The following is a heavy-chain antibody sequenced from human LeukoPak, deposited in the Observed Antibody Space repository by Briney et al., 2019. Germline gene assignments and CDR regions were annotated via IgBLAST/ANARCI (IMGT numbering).Heavy chain of an antibody. V-gene: IGHV1-18*01. CDR1: GYTFTSYG. J-gene: IGHJ4*02. Sequence: ASVKVSCKTSGYTFTSYGISWVRQAPGQGLEWMGWISAHTGTTNYAQKLQGRVTMTTDTSTSTAYMELSSLRSEDTAVYYCARVVAALYYDFWSGSYFDYWGQGTLVTVSS. D-gene: IGHD3-3*01. CDR2: ISAHTGTT. CDR3: ARVVAALYYDFWSGSYFDY.